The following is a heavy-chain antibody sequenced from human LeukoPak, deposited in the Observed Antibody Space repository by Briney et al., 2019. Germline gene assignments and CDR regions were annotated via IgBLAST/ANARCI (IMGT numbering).Heavy chain of an antibody. D-gene: IGHD2-15*01. CDR2: INSEGYST. CDR1: GYIFNNYS. V-gene: IGHV3-64*01. Sequence: PGVSLTLSCTASGYIFNNYSMHCVPHSRGKTRKYFTSINSEGYSTYYVNSVRGRFTISRDNSKNTLYLQMGSLRREDMAVYYCTREKCSGGSCLMGIDYWGQGTLVTVSS. CDR3: TREKCSGGSCLMGIDY. J-gene: IGHJ4*02.